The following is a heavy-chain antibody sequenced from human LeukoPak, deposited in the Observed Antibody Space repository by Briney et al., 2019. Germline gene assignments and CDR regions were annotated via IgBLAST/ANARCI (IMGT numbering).Heavy chain of an antibody. V-gene: IGHV1-69*05. CDR3: ARAHTRAIFGVVTPGGFDY. CDR1: GGTFSSYA. D-gene: IGHD3-3*01. Sequence: ASVKVSCKASGGTFSSYAITWVRQAPGQGLEWMGGIIPIFGTANYAQKFQGRVTITTDESTSTAYMELSSLRSEDTAVYYCARAHTRAIFGVVTPGGFDYWGQGTLVTVSS. J-gene: IGHJ4*02. CDR2: IIPIFGTA.